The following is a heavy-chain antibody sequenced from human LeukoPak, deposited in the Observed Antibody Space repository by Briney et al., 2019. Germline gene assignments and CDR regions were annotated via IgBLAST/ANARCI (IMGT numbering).Heavy chain of an antibody. Sequence: ASVRVSCKTSGYSFTDYYIHWVRQAPGQGLERMGWINTKSGRTSSARKFQGRVTMTRDPSITTVYMDMAWLTSDDTAIYFCAIADFIDAGPYLIGPWGQGTLVTVSS. J-gene: IGHJ5*02. CDR3: AIADFIDAGPYLIGP. V-gene: IGHV1-2*02. CDR2: INTKSGRT. D-gene: IGHD3-3*01. CDR1: GYSFTDYY.